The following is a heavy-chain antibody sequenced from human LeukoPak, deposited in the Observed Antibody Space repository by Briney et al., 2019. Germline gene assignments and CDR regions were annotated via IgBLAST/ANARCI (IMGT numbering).Heavy chain of an antibody. Sequence: PSETLSLTCTVPVGSISSYYWSCIREPPGEGLEWIWYIYYSGSTNYNPSLKSRVTISVDTSKNQFSLKLSSDTAADTAVYYCARDWDGYNWYDYWGQGTLVTVSS. D-gene: IGHD5-24*01. V-gene: IGHV4-59*01. J-gene: IGHJ4*02. CDR3: ARDWDGYNWYDY. CDR1: VGSISSYY. CDR2: IYYSGST.